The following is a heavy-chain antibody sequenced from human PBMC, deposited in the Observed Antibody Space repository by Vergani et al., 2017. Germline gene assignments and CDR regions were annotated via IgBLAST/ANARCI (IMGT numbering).Heavy chain of an antibody. CDR3: ARTRSTSCFDY. J-gene: IGHJ4*02. CDR2: ISYSVTT. D-gene: IGHD2-2*01. CDR1: GGSISSYY. V-gene: IGHV4-59*12. Sequence: QVQLQESGPGLVKPSETLSLTCTVSGGSISSYYWSWIRQPPGKGLEWIGYISYSVTTNYNPSLKSRVTISVDTSKNQFSLKLSSVTAADTAVYYCARTRSTSCFDYWGQGTLVTVSS.